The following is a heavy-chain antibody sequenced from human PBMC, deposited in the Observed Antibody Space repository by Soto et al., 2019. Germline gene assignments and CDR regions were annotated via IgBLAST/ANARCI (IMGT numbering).Heavy chain of an antibody. CDR2: ISSSGGTI. J-gene: IGHJ6*02. D-gene: IGHD3-3*01. V-gene: IGHV3-48*03. Sequence: GGSLRLSCAASGFNFSNYEMNWVRQAPGKGLEWVSYISSSGGTIYYADSVKGRFTISRDNAKNSLFLHMNSLRAEDTAVYYCVRDPGFSFWTGYYPDDMDVWGQGTTVTVSS. CDR3: VRDPGFSFWTGYYPDDMDV. CDR1: GFNFSNYE.